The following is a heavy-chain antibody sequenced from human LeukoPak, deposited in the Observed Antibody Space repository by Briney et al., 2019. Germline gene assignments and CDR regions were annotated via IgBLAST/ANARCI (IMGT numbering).Heavy chain of an antibody. CDR2: INPNSGGT. CDR3: AREHSSSSGKVFDY. CDR1: GYTFPGYY. V-gene: IGHV1-2*02. J-gene: IGHJ4*02. D-gene: IGHD6-6*01. Sequence: GASVKVSCKASGYTFPGYYMHWVRQAPGQGLEWMGWINPNSGGTNYAQKFQGRVAMTRDTSISKAYMELSRLRSDDTAVYYCAREHSSSSGKVFDYWGQGTLVTVSS.